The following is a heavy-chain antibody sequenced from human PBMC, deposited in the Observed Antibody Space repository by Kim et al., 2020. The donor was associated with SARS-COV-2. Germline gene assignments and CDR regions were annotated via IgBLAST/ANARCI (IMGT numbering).Heavy chain of an antibody. Sequence: GGSLRLSCAASGFTFSSYAMSWVRQAPGKGLEWVSAISGSGGSTYYADSVKGRFTISRDNSKNTLYLQMNSLRAEDTAVYYCARDYYDILTGQDDAFDIWGQGTMVTVSS. D-gene: IGHD3-9*01. J-gene: IGHJ3*02. CDR1: GFTFSSYA. V-gene: IGHV3-23*01. CDR2: ISGSGGST. CDR3: ARDYYDILTGQDDAFDI.